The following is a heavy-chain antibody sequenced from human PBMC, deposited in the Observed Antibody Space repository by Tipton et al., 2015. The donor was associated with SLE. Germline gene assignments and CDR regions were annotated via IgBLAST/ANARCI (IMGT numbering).Heavy chain of an antibody. CDR3: VRVGDVNVVPGRSDRHFDY. J-gene: IGHJ4*02. CDR1: GGSISSSSYY. V-gene: IGHV4-39*07. Sequence: TLSLTCAVYGGSISSSSYYWGWIRQPPGKGLEWIGEVHHSGTTNYNPSLKSRVTISADTSKNLFSLELRSVTAADTALFYCVRVGDVNVVPGRSDRHFDYWGQGILVTVSS. D-gene: IGHD2-21*02. CDR2: VHHSGTT.